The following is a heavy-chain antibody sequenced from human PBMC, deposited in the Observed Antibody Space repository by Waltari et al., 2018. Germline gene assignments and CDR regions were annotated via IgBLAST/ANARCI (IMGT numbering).Heavy chain of an antibody. D-gene: IGHD2-15*01. J-gene: IGHJ3*02. V-gene: IGHV1-46*01. Sequence: QVQLVQSGAEVKKPGASVKVSCKASGYTFTSYYMHWVRQAPGQGLEWIGIINPSGGSTSYAQKFQGRVTMTRDTSTSTVYMELSSLRSEDTAVYYCKVVVVAATIDDAFDIWGQGTMVTVSS. CDR2: INPSGGST. CDR1: GYTFTSYY. CDR3: KVVVVAATIDDAFDI.